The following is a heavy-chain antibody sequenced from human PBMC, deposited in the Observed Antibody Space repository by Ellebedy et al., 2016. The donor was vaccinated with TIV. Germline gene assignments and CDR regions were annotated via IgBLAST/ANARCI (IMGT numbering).Heavy chain of an antibody. J-gene: IGHJ6*02. CDR1: GFTFSDYY. Sequence: GESLKISCAASGFTFSDYYMSWIRQAPGKGLEWVSYISSSCSYTNYADSVKGRFTISRDNAKNSLYLQMNSLRAEDTAVYYCARSPVVVTVRDYGMDVWGQGTTVTVSS. CDR2: ISSSCSYT. D-gene: IGHD2-21*02. CDR3: ARSPVVVTVRDYGMDV. V-gene: IGHV3-11*03.